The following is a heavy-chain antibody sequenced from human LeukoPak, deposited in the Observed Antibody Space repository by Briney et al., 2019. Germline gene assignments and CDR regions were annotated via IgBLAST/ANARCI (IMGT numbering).Heavy chain of an antibody. CDR3: ARARGSGYDFDY. CDR2: IYYSGST. J-gene: IGHJ4*02. CDR1: GGSISSYY. V-gene: IGHV4-59*01. Sequence: SETLSLTCTVSGGSISSYYWSWIRQPPGKGLEWIGYIYYSGSTNYNPSLQSRVTISVDTSKNQLSLKLSSGTAADTAVYYCARARGSGYDFDYWGQGTLVTVSS. D-gene: IGHD5-12*01.